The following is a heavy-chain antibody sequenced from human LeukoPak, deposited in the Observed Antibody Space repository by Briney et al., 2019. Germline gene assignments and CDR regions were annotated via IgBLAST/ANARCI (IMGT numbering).Heavy chain of an antibody. CDR2: IYYSGST. J-gene: IGHJ5*02. V-gene: IGHV4-39*01. D-gene: IGHD1-14*01. Sequence: SETLSLTCTVSGASISSSTDYWGWIRQPPGKGLEWIANIYYSGSTYYNPSLKSRVTISVDTSKNQFSLKLSSVTAADTAVYYCAGLIRPGWFDPWGQGTLVNVSS. CDR3: AGLIRPGWFDP. CDR1: GASISSSTDY.